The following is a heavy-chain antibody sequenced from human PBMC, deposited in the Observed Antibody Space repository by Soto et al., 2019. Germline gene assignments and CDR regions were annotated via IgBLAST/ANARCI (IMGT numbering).Heavy chain of an antibody. D-gene: IGHD3-10*01. CDR1: GSTFSSYW. V-gene: IGHV3-74*01. J-gene: IGHJ5*02. CDR3: VSGSFPNWFDP. Sequence: GGSLRLSCAASGSTFSSYWMHWVRQAPGKGLVWVSRINSDGSSTRYADSVKGRFTISRDNAKNTLYLQMNSLRGEDTAVYYCVSGSFPNWFDPWGQGTLVTVSS. CDR2: INSDGSST.